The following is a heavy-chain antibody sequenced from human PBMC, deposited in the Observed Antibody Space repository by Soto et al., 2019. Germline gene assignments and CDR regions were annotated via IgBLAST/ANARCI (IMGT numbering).Heavy chain of an antibody. J-gene: IGHJ4*02. Sequence: PGGSLRLPCAASGFTFSSYAMSWVRQAPGKGLEWVSAISGSGGSTYYADSVKGRFTISRDNSKNTLYLQMNSLRAEDTAVYYCAKQEAVAGHFDYWGQGTLVTVSS. CDR2: ISGSGGST. CDR3: AKQEAVAGHFDY. V-gene: IGHV3-23*01. CDR1: GFTFSSYA. D-gene: IGHD6-19*01.